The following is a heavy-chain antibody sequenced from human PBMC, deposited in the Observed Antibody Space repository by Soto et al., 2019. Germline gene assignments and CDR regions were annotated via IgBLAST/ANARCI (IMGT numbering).Heavy chain of an antibody. CDR3: ARVKFAPRVPGGGMDV. Sequence: EVQLVESGGGLVKPGGSLRLSCAASGFTFSSYSMNWVRQAPGKGLEWVSSISSSSSYIYYADSVKGRFTISRDNAKNSLYLQMNSLRAEDTAVYYCARVKFAPRVPGGGMDVWGQGTTVTVSS. CDR2: ISSSSSYI. V-gene: IGHV3-21*01. CDR1: GFTFSSYS. D-gene: IGHD3-16*01. J-gene: IGHJ6*02.